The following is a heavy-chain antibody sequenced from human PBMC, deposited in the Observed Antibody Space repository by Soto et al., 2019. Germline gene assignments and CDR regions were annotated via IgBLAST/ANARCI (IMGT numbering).Heavy chain of an antibody. CDR1: GFTFSSYS. V-gene: IGHV3-48*02. CDR2: ISSSSSTI. D-gene: IGHD6-19*01. Sequence: EVQLVESGGGLVQPGGSLRLSCAASGFTFSSYSMNWVRQAPGKGLEWVSYISSSSSTIYYADSVKGRFTISRDNAKNSLYLQMNSLRDEDTAVYYCARDEEGGWFRGGNGKNIDYWGQGTLVTVSS. J-gene: IGHJ4*02. CDR3: ARDEEGGWFRGGNGKNIDY.